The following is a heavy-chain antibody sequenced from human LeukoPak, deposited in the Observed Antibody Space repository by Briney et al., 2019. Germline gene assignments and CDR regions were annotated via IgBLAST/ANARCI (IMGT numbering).Heavy chain of an antibody. D-gene: IGHD3-16*01. V-gene: IGHV3-66*04. Sequence: QPGGSLRLSCAASGFTVSSSYMSWVRQAPGKGLEWVSVIYSGGRTSYADSVEGLFTISRDNSKNTLYLQMNSLRAEDTAVNYCAKRARPFGGGFDYWGQGTLVSVS. CDR3: AKRARPFGGGFDY. J-gene: IGHJ4*02. CDR2: IYSGGRT. CDR1: GFTVSSSY.